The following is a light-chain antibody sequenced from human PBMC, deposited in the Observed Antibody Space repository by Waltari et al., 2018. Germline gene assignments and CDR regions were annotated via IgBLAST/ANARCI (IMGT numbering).Light chain of an antibody. CDR1: QSISSY. Sequence: DIQMTQSPSSLSASVGDRVTITCLASQSISSYLNWYHQKPGKAPKLLIYAASSLQSEVPSRFSGGGSGTDFTLTISSLQPEDFATYYCQQSYSSPYTFGQGTKLEIK. V-gene: IGKV1-39*01. CDR2: AAS. J-gene: IGKJ2*01. CDR3: QQSYSSPYT.